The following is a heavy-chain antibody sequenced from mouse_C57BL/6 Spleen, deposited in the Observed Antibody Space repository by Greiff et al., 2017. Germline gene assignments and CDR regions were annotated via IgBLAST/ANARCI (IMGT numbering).Heavy chain of an antibody. Sequence: EVQLQESGPGLVKPSQSLSLTCSVTGYSITSGYYWNWIRQFPGNKLEWMGYISYDGSNNYNPSLKNRISITRDTSKNQFFLKLNSVTTEDTATYYCARDPEYYGYFDVWGTGTTVTVSS. V-gene: IGHV3-6*01. D-gene: IGHD5-1*01. J-gene: IGHJ1*03. CDR1: GYSITSGYY. CDR2: ISYDGSN. CDR3: ARDPEYYGYFDV.